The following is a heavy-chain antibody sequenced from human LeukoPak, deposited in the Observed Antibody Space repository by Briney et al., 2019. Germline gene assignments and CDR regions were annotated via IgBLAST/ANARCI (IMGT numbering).Heavy chain of an antibody. CDR2: IIPIFGIA. J-gene: IGHJ3*02. D-gene: IGHD3-22*01. V-gene: IGHV1-69*04. Sequence: GASVKVSCKASGGTFSSYAISWVRQAPGQGLEWMGRIIPIFGIASYAQKFQGRVTITADKSTSTAYMELSSLRSEDTAVYYCARESSGPTIDIWGQGTMVTVSS. CDR1: GGTFSSYA. CDR3: ARESSGPTIDI.